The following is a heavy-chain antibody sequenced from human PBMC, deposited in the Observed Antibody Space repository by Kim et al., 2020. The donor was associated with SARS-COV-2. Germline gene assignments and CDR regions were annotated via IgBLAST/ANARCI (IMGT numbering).Heavy chain of an antibody. D-gene: IGHD6-13*01. V-gene: IGHV3-64D*06. CDR2: ISSNGGST. Sequence: GGSLRLSCSASGFTFSSYAMHWVRQAPGKGLEYVSAISSNGGSTYYADSVKGRFTISRDNSKNTLYLQMSSLRAEDTAVYYCVKDTIRQQLVLMEGYWGQGTLVTVSS. CDR1: GFTFSSYA. CDR3: VKDTIRQQLVLMEGY. J-gene: IGHJ4*02.